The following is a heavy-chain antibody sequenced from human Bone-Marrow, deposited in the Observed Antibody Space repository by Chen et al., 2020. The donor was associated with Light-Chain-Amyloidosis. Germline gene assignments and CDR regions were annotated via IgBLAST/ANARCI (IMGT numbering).Heavy chain of an antibody. J-gene: IGHJ4*02. V-gene: IGHV3-23*01. CDR1: GFTFSAYS. Sequence: EVQLLESGGGLVQPGGSLRLYCSASGFTFSAYSMGWVCQAPGKGLEWVAAITGSDSATDDAESVRGRFAISRDNSMNTLYLQMNSLTSDDTAVYFCARRARISSGQFDIWGRGTLVTVSS. D-gene: IGHD6-19*01. CDR2: ITGSDSAT. CDR3: ARRARISSGQFDI.